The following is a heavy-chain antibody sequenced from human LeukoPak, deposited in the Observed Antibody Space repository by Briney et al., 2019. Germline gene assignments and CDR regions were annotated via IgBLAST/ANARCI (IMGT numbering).Heavy chain of an antibody. CDR1: GGSVTSTNW. Sequence: TAETLSLTCDVSGGSVTSTNWWTWFRQPPGKGLEWIGEVHLDGRTNYNPSLKSRLVMSADLPENHISLKLTSVTAADTAVYYCAREGGFYRPLDYSGQGTLVTVSS. CDR2: VHLDGRT. CDR3: AREGGFYRPLDY. D-gene: IGHD6-25*01. V-gene: IGHV4-4*02. J-gene: IGHJ4*02.